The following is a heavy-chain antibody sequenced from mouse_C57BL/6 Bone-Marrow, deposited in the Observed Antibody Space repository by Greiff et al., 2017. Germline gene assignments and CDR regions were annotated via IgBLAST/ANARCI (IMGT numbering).Heavy chain of an antibody. CDR1: GYTFTDYY. Sequence: EVQLQQSGPELVKPGASVKISCKASGYTFTDYYMNWVKQSHGKSLEWIGDINPNNGGTSYNQKFKGKATLTVDKSSSTAYMELRSLTSECSAVYYCARVNRNFDVWGTGTTVTVSS. J-gene: IGHJ1*03. CDR3: ARVNRNFDV. V-gene: IGHV1-26*01. CDR2: INPNNGGT.